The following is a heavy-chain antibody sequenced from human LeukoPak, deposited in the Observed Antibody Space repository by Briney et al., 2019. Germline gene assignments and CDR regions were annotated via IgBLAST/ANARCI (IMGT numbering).Heavy chain of an antibody. J-gene: IGHJ4*02. Sequence: PSETLSLTCAVYGGSFSGYYWSWIRQPPGKGLDWIGEINHSGSTNYNPSLKSRVTISVVTAQNQFSAKLSAGTAADTVVYCWTREDSSSWYGVYYFDYWGQGTLVTVSS. CDR2: INHSGST. D-gene: IGHD6-13*01. CDR1: GGSFSGYY. V-gene: IGHV4-34*01. CDR3: TREDSSSWYGVYYFDY.